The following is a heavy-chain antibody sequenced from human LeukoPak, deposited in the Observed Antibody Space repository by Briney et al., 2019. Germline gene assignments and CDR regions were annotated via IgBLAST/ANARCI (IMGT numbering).Heavy chain of an antibody. CDR2: IIPIFGTA. CDR1: GGTFSSYA. J-gene: IGHJ4*02. CDR3: ARGGRGPTRRHYDY. D-gene: IGHD3-10*01. Sequence: ASVKVSCTASGGTFSSYAISWVRQAPGQGLEWMGGIIPIFGTANYAQKFQGRVTITADESTSTAYMELRSLRSDDTAVYYCARGGRGPTRRHYDYWGQGTLVTVSS. V-gene: IGHV1-69*13.